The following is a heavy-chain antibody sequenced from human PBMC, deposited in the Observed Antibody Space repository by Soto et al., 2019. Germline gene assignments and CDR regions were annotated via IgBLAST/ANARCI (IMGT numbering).Heavy chain of an antibody. D-gene: IGHD5-12*01. CDR3: AKGAEMPTSHFDY. CDR1: GFTFNTFA. Sequence: PGGSLRLSCAASGFTFNTFAMTWVRQAPGRGLEWVSRINKSGGSRYYADSVKGRFTVSRDNSNNTLYLQMNSLRAEDTAIYFCAKGAEMPTSHFDYWVQGA. CDR2: INKSGGSR. V-gene: IGHV3-23*01. J-gene: IGHJ4*02.